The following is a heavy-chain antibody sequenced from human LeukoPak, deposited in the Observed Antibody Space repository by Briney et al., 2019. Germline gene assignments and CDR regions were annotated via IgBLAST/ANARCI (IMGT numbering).Heavy chain of an antibody. CDR3: ASTSVVVTAMTSDY. D-gene: IGHD2-21*02. CDR2: IYYSGST. Sequence: PSETLSLTCTVSGGSISSYYWSWIRQPPGKGLEWIGYIYYSGSTNYNPSLKSRVTISVDKSKNQFSLKLSSVTAADTAVYYCASTSVVVTAMTSDYWGQGTLVTVSS. V-gene: IGHV4-59*12. J-gene: IGHJ4*02. CDR1: GGSISSYY.